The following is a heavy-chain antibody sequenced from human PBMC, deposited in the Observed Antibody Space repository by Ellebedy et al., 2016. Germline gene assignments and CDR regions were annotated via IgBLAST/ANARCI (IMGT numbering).Heavy chain of an antibody. J-gene: IGHJ3*02. Sequence: GGSLRLXCAASGFTFSDYYMSWIRQAPGKGLEWISHISGASGTVYYADSVKGRFTMSRDNAKNSLYLQMNSLRAEETAMYFCTRGANYTFDIWGQGTMVTVSS. CDR2: ISGASGTV. CDR1: GFTFSDYY. CDR3: TRGANYTFDI. V-gene: IGHV3-11*01. D-gene: IGHD1-7*01.